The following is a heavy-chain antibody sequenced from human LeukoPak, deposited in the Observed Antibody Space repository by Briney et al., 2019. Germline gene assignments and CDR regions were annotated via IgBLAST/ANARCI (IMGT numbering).Heavy chain of an antibody. D-gene: IGHD6-19*01. V-gene: IGHV3-33*01. CDR3: ARDPSGSGWSLNN. CDR2: IWYDGSND. CDR1: GFNFESDA. Sequence: PGGSLRLSCTASGFNFESDAMHWVRQAPGKGLEWVAFIWYDGSNDHYADSVKGRFTISRDNSKNTVCLQMNSLRVEDTAVYYCARDPSGSGWSLNNWGQGTLVTVSS. J-gene: IGHJ4*02.